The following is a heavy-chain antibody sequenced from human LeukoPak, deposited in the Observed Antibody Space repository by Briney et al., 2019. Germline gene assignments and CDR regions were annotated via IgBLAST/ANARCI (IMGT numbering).Heavy chain of an antibody. V-gene: IGHV4-61*05. CDR3: ARRPYSSSWSSQYYYYGMDV. D-gene: IGHD6-13*01. CDR1: GGSISSSSYY. J-gene: IGHJ6*02. Sequence: SETLSLTCTVSGGSISSSSYYWSWIRQPPGKGLEWIGYIYYSGSTNYNPSLKSRVTISVDTSKNQFSLKLSSVTAADTAVYYCARRPYSSSWSSQYYYYGMDVWGQGTTVTVSS. CDR2: IYYSGST.